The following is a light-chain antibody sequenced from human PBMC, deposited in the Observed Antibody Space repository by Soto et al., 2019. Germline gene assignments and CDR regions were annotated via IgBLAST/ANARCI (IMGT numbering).Light chain of an antibody. Sequence: HSALTQPASVSGSPGQSITISCSGTSSDIGGYNYVSWYQQHPGKAPRLMISEVSNRPSGVSNRFSGSKSGNTASLTISGLQAEDEADYYCSSHTSSSTVVFGGGTKLNVL. V-gene: IGLV2-14*01. CDR1: SSDIGGYNY. J-gene: IGLJ2*01. CDR3: SSHTSSSTVV. CDR2: EVS.